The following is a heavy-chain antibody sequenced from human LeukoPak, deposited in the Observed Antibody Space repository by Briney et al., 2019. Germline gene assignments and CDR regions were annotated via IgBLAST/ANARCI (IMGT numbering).Heavy chain of an antibody. CDR1: GGSIGSYY. CDR2: IYYSGST. J-gene: IGHJ5*02. Sequence: SETLSLTCTVSGGSIGSYYWSWIRQPPGKGLEWIGYIYYSGSTNYNPSLKSRVTISVDTSKNQFSLKLSSVTAADTAVYYCARASPRTTGTLFDPWGQGTLVTVSS. CDR3: ARASPRTTGTLFDP. D-gene: IGHD1-1*01. V-gene: IGHV4-59*01.